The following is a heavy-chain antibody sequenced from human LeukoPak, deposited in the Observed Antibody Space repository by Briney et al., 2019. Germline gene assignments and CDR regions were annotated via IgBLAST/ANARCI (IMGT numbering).Heavy chain of an antibody. CDR3: TTRGYQLLGYIDY. D-gene: IGHD2-2*01. CDR2: IKSKTDGGTT. CDR1: GFTFSNAW. V-gene: IGHV3-15*01. J-gene: IGHJ4*02. Sequence: GGSLRLSXAASGFTFSNAWMSWVRQGPGKGLEWVGRIKSKTDGGTTDYAAPVKGRFTISRDDSKNTLYLQMNSLKTEDTAVYYCTTRGYQLLGYIDYWGQGTLVTVSS.